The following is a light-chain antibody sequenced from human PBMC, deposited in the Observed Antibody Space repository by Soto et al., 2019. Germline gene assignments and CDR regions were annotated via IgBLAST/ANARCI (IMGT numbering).Light chain of an antibody. J-gene: IGLJ2*01. CDR2: DVS. Sequence: QSALTQPASVSGSPGQSITISCTGTSSDVGGYNYVSWYQHHPGKAPKLMIYDVSNRPSGVSNRFSGSKSDNTASLTISGLQAEDEADSYCSSYTSTSTLVFGGGTKVTVL. CDR3: SSYTSTSTLV. V-gene: IGLV2-14*03. CDR1: SSDVGGYNY.